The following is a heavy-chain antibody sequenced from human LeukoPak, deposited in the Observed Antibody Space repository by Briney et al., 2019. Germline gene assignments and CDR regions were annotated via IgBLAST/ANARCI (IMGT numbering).Heavy chain of an antibody. Sequence: SVKVSCKASVGTFSSSAISWVRQAPGQGLEWMGRIIPILGIANYAQKFQGRVTITADKSTSTAHMELSSLRSEDTAVYYCASLGGSGYWGQGTLVTVSS. V-gene: IGHV1-69*04. CDR1: VGTFSSSA. CDR3: ASLGGSGY. CDR2: IIPILGIA. D-gene: IGHD3-16*01. J-gene: IGHJ4*02.